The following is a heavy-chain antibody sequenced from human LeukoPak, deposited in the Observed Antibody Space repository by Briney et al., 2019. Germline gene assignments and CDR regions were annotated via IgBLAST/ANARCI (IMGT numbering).Heavy chain of an antibody. CDR1: GYTFTSYY. Sequence: EASVKASCKASGYTFTSYYMHWVRQAPGQGLEWMGGIIPVFGTTNYAQKFQGRVTFTADKSTSTLYMELRSLKSEDTAMYFCARDPSCSDISCYGPVYWGQGTLVTVSS. CDR2: IIPVFGTT. J-gene: IGHJ4*02. CDR3: ARDPSCSDISCYGPVY. V-gene: IGHV1-69*06. D-gene: IGHD2-15*01.